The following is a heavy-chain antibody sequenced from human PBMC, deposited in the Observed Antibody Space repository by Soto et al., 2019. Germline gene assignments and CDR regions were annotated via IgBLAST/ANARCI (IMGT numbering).Heavy chain of an antibody. CDR1: GYTFTSYG. J-gene: IGHJ4*02. D-gene: IGHD4-17*01. CDR3: ARDSATVTTSNDY. Sequence: ASVKVSCKASGYTFTSYGSSWVRQAPGQGLEWMGWISAFNGNTNYTQKLQGRVTMTTDTSTSTAYMELRSLRSDDMAVYYCARDSATVTTSNDYWGQGTLVTVSS. CDR2: ISAFNGNT. V-gene: IGHV1-18*03.